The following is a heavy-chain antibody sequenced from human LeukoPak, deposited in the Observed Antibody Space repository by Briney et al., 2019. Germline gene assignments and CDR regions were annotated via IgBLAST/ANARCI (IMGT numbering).Heavy chain of an antibody. D-gene: IGHD5-24*01. CDR3: ARGRDGYSG. CDR2: IYYSGST. Sequence: SETLSLTCTVSGGSISSYYWSWTRQPPGKGLEWIGYIYYSGSTNYNPSLKSRVTISVDTSKNQFSLKLSSVTAADTAVYYCARGRDGYSGWGQGTLVTVSS. V-gene: IGHV4-59*01. CDR1: GGSISSYY. J-gene: IGHJ4*02.